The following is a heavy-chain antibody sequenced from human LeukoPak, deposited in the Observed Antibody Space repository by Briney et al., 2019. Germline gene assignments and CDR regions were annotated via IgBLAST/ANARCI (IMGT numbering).Heavy chain of an antibody. J-gene: IGHJ4*02. Sequence: PGGSLRLSCAASGFTFSSYSMNWVRQAPGKGLEWVSCISSSSSYIYYADSVKGRFTIFRDNAKNSLYLQMNSLRAEDTAVYYCARAHNWKYGSFDFWGQGTLVTVSS. CDR2: ISSSSSYI. CDR1: GFTFSSYS. D-gene: IGHD1-7*01. V-gene: IGHV3-21*01. CDR3: ARAHNWKYGSFDF.